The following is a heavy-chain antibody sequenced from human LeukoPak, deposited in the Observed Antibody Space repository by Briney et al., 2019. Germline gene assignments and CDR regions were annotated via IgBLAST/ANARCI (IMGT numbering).Heavy chain of an antibody. J-gene: IGHJ4*02. V-gene: IGHV3-30-3*01. D-gene: IGHD2-15*01. Sequence: GGSLRLSCAASGFTFSNYAMHWVRQAPGKGLEWVAVISHHASNQYYADSVKGRFTISRDNSKNTLYLQMNSLRAEGTAVYYCATQPCSGGSCYLGYWGQGTLVTVSS. CDR2: ISHHASNQ. CDR1: GFTFSNYA. CDR3: ATQPCSGGSCYLGY.